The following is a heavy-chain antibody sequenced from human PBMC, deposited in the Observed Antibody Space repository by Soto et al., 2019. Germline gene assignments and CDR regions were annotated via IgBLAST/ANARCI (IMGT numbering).Heavy chain of an antibody. Sequence: QVQLLESGGGLVKAGGSLRLFCEVSGFTFSDHFMSWFRQIPGKGLEWISYISGSGNTVYYADSVKGRFTISRDNTKNSLYLQMNSLRGEDSAVYYCAAQSPHDYGYYTYWRFDLWGRGTLLTVSS. CDR3: AAQSPHDYGYYTYWRFDL. D-gene: IGHD4-17*01. CDR2: ISGSGNTV. J-gene: IGHJ2*01. V-gene: IGHV3-11*01. CDR1: GFTFSDHF.